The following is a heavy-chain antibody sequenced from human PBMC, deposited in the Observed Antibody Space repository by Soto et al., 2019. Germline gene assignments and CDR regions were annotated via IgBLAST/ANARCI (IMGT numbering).Heavy chain of an antibody. D-gene: IGHD3-22*01. CDR1: GFTFSSYG. CDR3: AKDISAYYYDSSGGVLDY. CDR2: ISYDGSNK. V-gene: IGHV3-30*18. J-gene: IGHJ4*02. Sequence: GGSLRLSCAASGFTFSSYGMHWVRQAPGKGLEWVAVISYDGSNKYYADSVKGRFTISRDNSKNTLYLQMNSLRAEDTAVYYCAKDISAYYYDSSGGVLDYWGQGTLVTVSS.